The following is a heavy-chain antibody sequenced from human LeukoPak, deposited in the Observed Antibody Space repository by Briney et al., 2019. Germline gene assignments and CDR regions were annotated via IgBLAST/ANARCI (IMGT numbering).Heavy chain of an antibody. Sequence: GGSLRLSCAASGVTFSSYAMSWVRQAPGKGLEWVSAISGSGGSTYYADSVKGRFTISRDNSKNTLYLQMNSLRAEDMAVYYCAKGAGSYLYYFDYWGQGTLVTVSS. CDR1: GVTFSSYA. J-gene: IGHJ4*02. CDR3: AKGAGSYLYYFDY. D-gene: IGHD3-10*01. CDR2: ISGSGGST. V-gene: IGHV3-23*01.